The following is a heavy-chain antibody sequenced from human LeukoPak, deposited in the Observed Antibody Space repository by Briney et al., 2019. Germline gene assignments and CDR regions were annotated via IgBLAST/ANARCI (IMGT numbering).Heavy chain of an antibody. J-gene: IGHJ4*02. CDR3: AKAHLRLPMVRGVDYFDY. V-gene: IGHV3-48*04. CDR2: ISVGGGSTK. Sequence: GGSLRLSCAASGFTFSSYGMSWVRQAPGKGLEWVSYISVGGGSTKNYAESVQGRFTVSRDNGKNLVYLQMNSLRAEDTAVYYCAKAHLRLPMVRGVDYFDYWGQGTLVTVSS. D-gene: IGHD3-10*01. CDR1: GFTFSSYG.